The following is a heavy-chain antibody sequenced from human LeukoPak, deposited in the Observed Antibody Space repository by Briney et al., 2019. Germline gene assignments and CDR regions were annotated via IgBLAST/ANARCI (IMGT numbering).Heavy chain of an antibody. V-gene: IGHV4-61*02. CDR1: GGSTSSGSYY. D-gene: IGHD7-27*01. Sequence: PSQTLSLTCTVSGGSTSSGSYYWSWIRQPAGKGLEWIGRIYTSGTTNYDPSLKSRVTISVDTSKNQFSLRLTSVTAADTAVYYCAREDRWGHAFDIWGQGTMVTVSS. CDR2: IYTSGTT. J-gene: IGHJ3*02. CDR3: AREDRWGHAFDI.